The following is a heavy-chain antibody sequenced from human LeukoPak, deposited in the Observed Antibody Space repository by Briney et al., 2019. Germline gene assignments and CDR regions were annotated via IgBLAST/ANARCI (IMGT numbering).Heavy chain of an antibody. D-gene: IGHD3-10*02. CDR2: IINTGGTT. J-gene: IGHJ4*02. V-gene: IGHV3-23*01. Sequence: GGSLRLSCAASGFTFYNYAMGWVRQAPGEGLEWVSSIINTGGTTYYADSVKGRFTISRDNSENTLYLHMNSLRAEDTALYYCAKDRAYLRRGFDSWGQGTLVTVSS. CDR3: AKDRAYLRRGFDS. CDR1: GFTFYNYA.